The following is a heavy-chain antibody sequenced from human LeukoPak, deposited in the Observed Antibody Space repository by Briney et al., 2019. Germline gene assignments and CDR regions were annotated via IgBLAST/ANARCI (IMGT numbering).Heavy chain of an antibody. J-gene: IGHJ4*02. D-gene: IGHD1-26*01. CDR2: IIPIFGTA. CDR1: GGTFSSYA. V-gene: IGHV1-69*01. Sequence: ASVKVSCKASGGTFSSYAISWVRQAPGQGLEWMGGIIPIFGTANYAQKFQGRVTITADESTSTAYMELSSLRSEDTAVYYCARRDSGSYSELFDYWGQGTLVTVSS. CDR3: ARRDSGSYSELFDY.